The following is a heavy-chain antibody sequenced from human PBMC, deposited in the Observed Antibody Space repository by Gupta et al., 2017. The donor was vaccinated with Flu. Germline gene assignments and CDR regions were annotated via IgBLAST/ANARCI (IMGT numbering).Heavy chain of an antibody. J-gene: IGHJ5*02. V-gene: IGHV1-2*06. CDR1: GYSFTAYS. D-gene: IGHD3-3*01. Sequence: QVQLIQSGAEVRNPGASVRVSCKTSGYSFTAYSMHWVRQAPGQGFEWMGRIHPNSGATNFARQFQGRVTLTSETSINTAYMELSSLRVDDTAVYYCARGTFLDVGSGPVWWFDPWGQGTLVTVSS. CDR3: ARGTFLDVGSGPVWWFDP. CDR2: IHPNSGAT.